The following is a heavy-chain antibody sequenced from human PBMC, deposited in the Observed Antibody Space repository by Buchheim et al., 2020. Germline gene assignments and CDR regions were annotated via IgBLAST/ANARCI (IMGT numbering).Heavy chain of an antibody. CDR1: GFTFSSYA. V-gene: IGHV3-30*04. D-gene: IGHD3-10*01. CDR2: ISYDGSNK. J-gene: IGHJ6*02. CDR3: ARVKGGSGSYYHYYYYGMDV. Sequence: QVQLVESGGGVVQPGRSLRLSCAASGFTFSSYAMHWVRQAPGKGLEWVAVISYDGSNKYYADSVKGRFTISRDNSKNKLYLQMNSLRAEDTAVYYCARVKGGSGSYYHYYYYGMDVWGQGTT.